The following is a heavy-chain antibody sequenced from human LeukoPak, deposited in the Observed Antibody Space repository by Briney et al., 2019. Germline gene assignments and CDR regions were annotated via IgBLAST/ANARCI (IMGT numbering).Heavy chain of an antibody. CDR2: ITWNSNNR. D-gene: IGHD3-3*01. Sequence: GGSLRLSCAASGFTFDDYAMHWVRQAPGKGLEWVSGITWNSNNRDYAGSVKGRFTISRDNTMNSLYLQMSSLRAEDTAVYYCATDRGWRTSGYYLYYFEYWGQGTLVTYSS. V-gene: IGHV3-9*01. CDR1: GFTFDDYA. CDR3: ATDRGWRTSGYYLYYFEY. J-gene: IGHJ4*02.